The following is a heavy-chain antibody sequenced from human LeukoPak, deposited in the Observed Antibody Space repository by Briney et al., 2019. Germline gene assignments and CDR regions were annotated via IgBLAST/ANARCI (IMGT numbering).Heavy chain of an antibody. CDR3: ARDRIGHSFDI. Sequence: PSETLSLTWIVSGDSIGTYYWSWIRQPPGKGLEWIGYIYYSGSTNYNPSLKSRVTMSVDTSKNHYSLKLSSVTAADTAVYYCARDRIGHSFDIWGQGTMVTVSS. CDR2: IYYSGST. D-gene: IGHD2-21*01. CDR1: GDSIGTYY. J-gene: IGHJ3*02. V-gene: IGHV4-59*01.